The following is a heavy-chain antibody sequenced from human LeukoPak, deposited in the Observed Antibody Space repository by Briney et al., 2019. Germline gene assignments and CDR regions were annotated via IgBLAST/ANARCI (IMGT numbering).Heavy chain of an antibody. D-gene: IGHD6-13*01. V-gene: IGHV4-34*01. Sequence: SETPSLTCAVSGESLIGYYWGWTRQTPGKGLEWIGEINHIGSTGYNPALKSRVTISVDTSNNQFSLEVTSITAADMGDYYCARGRGGSSTWYPRYYYFMDVWGKGTTVTVSS. CDR3: ARGRGGSSTWYPRYYYFMDV. J-gene: IGHJ6*03. CDR2: INHIGST. CDR1: GESLIGYY.